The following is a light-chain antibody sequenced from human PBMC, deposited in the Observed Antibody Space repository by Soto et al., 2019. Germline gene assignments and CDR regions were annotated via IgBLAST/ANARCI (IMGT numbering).Light chain of an antibody. CDR2: AAS. CDR1: QGISSY. CDR3: QQYYSYPQT. J-gene: IGKJ1*01. Sequence: AIRITQSPSSFSASTGDRVTITCLSSQGISSYLAWYQQKPGKAPKLLIYAASTLQSGVPSRFSGSGSGTDFTLTISCLQSEDFATYYCQQYYSYPQTFGQGTKVDIK. V-gene: IGKV1-8*01.